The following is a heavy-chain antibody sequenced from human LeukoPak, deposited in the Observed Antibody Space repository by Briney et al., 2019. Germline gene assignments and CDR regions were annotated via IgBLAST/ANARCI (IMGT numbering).Heavy chain of an antibody. CDR2: ISGSGGST. CDR1: GFTFSSYA. Sequence: GGSLRLSCAASGFTFSSYAMSWVRQAPGKGLELVSAISGSGGSTYYADSVKGRFTISRDNSKNTLYLQMNSLRAEDTAVYYCAKGVPAAKAGNWFDPWGQGTLVTVSS. J-gene: IGHJ5*02. CDR3: AKGVPAAKAGNWFDP. V-gene: IGHV3-23*01. D-gene: IGHD2-2*01.